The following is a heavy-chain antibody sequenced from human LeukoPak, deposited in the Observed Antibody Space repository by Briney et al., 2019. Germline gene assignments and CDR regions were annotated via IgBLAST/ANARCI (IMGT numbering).Heavy chain of an antibody. CDR3: ARGGIVATIEGGMDFDY. J-gene: IGHJ4*02. D-gene: IGHD5-12*01. V-gene: IGHV4-4*07. CDR2: IYTSGST. Sequence: SETLSLTCTVSGGSISSYYWSWIRQPAGKGLEWIGRIYTSGSTNYNPSLKSRVTISVDTSKNQFSLKLSSVTAADTAVYYCARGGIVATIEGGMDFDYWGQGTLVTVSS. CDR1: GGSISSYY.